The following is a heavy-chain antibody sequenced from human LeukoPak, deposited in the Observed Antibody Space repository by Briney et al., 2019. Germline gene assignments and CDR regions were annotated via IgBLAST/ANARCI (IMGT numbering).Heavy chain of an antibody. CDR1: GFTFSSYA. V-gene: IGHV3-30-3*01. D-gene: IGHD6-13*01. CDR3: ARDRIAAAGRYFDY. J-gene: IGHJ4*02. CDR2: ISYDGSNK. Sequence: PGGSLRLSCAASGFTFSSYAMHWVRQAPGKGLEWVAVISYDGSNKYYAGSVKGRFTISRDNSKNTLYLQMNSLRAEDTAVYYCARDRIAAAGRYFDYWGQGTLVTVSS.